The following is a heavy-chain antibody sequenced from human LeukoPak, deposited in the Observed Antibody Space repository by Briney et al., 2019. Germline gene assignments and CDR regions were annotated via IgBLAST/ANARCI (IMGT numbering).Heavy chain of an antibody. CDR3: ARHEYYGLEGGFDY. CDR2: IYYSGST. D-gene: IGHD3-10*01. J-gene: IGHJ4*02. V-gene: IGHV4-39*01. Sequence: PSETLCLTCTVSGCSFSSCRYYWGWMPRPPGKGLEWFGNIYYSGSTYDNPSLKRRVTISVDTSKNQFPLKLSLVTAAETPLYYCARHEYYGLEGGFDYWGQGTLVTVSS. CDR1: GCSFSSCRYY.